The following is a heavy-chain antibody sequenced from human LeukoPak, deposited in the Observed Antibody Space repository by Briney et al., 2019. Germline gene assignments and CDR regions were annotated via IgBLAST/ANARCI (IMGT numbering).Heavy chain of an antibody. CDR1: GGSIGGDLYF. CDR2: VSPSGTP. Sequence: TLSLTCTDSGGSIGGDLYFWIWVRQPAGKGLGWVGCVSPSGTPNAAPSLQSPVTVSVDTSKNQFSLMLSSVTAADTPVYYCARVLVRRTTRWFDPWGQGILVTVSS. V-gene: IGHV4-61*02. J-gene: IGHJ5*02. D-gene: IGHD2/OR15-2a*01. CDR3: ARVLVRRTTRWFDP.